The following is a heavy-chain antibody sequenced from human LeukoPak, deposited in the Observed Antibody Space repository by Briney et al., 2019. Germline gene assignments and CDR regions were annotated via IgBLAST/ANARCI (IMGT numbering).Heavy chain of an antibody. V-gene: IGHV1-18*01. J-gene: IGHJ2*01. CDR3: ARVRYSSSLSPWYFDL. Sequence: ASVKVSCKASGYTFTSYGISWVRQAPGQGLEWMGWISAYNGNTNYAQKLQGRVTMTTDTSTSTAYMELRSLRSEDTAVYYCARVRYSSSLSPWYFDLWGRGTLVTVSS. CDR2: ISAYNGNT. CDR1: GYTFTSYG. D-gene: IGHD6-13*01.